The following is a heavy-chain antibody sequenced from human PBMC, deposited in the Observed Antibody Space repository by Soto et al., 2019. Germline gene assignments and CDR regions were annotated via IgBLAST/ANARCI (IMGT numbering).Heavy chain of an antibody. J-gene: IGHJ6*02. D-gene: IGHD2-8*01. CDR1: GDSFTDYH. Sequence: ASVKVSCKASGDSFTDYHIHWVRQAPGQGLEWLGRINPKSGGTSTAQKFQGWVTMTTDTSISTASMELTRLASDDTAIYYCARGDSTDCSNGVCSFFYHHDMDVWGQGIRVTVSS. CDR2: INPKSGGT. V-gene: IGHV1-2*04. CDR3: ARGDSTDCSNGVCSFFYHHDMDV.